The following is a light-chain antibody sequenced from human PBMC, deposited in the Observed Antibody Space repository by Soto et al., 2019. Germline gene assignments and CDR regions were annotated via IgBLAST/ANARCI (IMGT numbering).Light chain of an antibody. CDR2: RSSDGSH. CDR1: SGHSSYA. V-gene: IGLV4-69*01. J-gene: IGLJ2*01. CDR3: QTWDTGARVV. Sequence: QLVLTQSPSASASLGASVKLTCTLSSGHSSYAIAWHQQQPEKGPRYLMKRSSDGSHSKGDGIPDRFSGSSSGAERYLTISCLQCEDEADYYCQTWDTGARVVFGGGTKLTVL.